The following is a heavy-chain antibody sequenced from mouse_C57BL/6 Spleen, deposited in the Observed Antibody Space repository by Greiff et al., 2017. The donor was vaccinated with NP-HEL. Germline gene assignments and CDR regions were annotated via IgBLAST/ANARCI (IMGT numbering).Heavy chain of an antibody. CDR2: IHPNSGST. V-gene: IGHV1-64*01. J-gene: IGHJ3*01. CDR3: ARPDYDWFAY. Sequence: QVQLQQPGAELVKPGASVKLSCKASGYTFTSYWMHWVKQRPGQGLEWIGMIHPNSGSTNYNEKFKSKATLTVDKSSSTAYMQLSSLTSGDSAVYSCARPDYDWFAYWGQGTLVTVSA. D-gene: IGHD2-4*01. CDR1: GYTFTSYW.